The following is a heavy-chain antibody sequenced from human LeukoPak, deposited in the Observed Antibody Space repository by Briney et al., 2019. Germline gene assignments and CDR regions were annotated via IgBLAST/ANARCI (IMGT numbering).Heavy chain of an antibody. J-gene: IGHJ6*03. CDR1: GGSISSYY. V-gene: IGHV4-59*12. Sequence: SETLSLTCTVSGGSISSYYWSWIRQPPGKGLEWIGYIFNSGNTKYNPSLKSRVTISVDTSKNQFYLKLRSVTAADTAVYYCARGYSRFYYYYMDVWGKGTTVTVSS. D-gene: IGHD4-11*01. CDR2: IFNSGNT. CDR3: ARGYSRFYYYYMDV.